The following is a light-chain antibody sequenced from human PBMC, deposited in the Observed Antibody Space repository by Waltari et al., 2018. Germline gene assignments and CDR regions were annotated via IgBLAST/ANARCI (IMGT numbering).Light chain of an antibody. CDR2: GAS. CDR3: QQYLTSSWT. CDR1: QSVLYSSNNKNY. J-gene: IGKJ1*01. Sequence: DIVMTQSPDSLAVSLGERATFNCKSSQSVLYSSNNKNYLAWYQQKPGQPPKLLIYGASTRESGVPDRFSGSLQAEDVAVYYCQQYLTSSWTFGRGTKVEIK. V-gene: IGKV4-1*01.